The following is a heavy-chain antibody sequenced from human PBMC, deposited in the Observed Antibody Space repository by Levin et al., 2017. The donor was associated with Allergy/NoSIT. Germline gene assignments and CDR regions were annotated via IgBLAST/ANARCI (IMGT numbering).Heavy chain of an antibody. V-gene: IGHV3-30*18. CDR1: GFTFSSSG. D-gene: IGHD2-21*01. CDR2: ISYDGSNK. Sequence: LSLPCAASGFTFSSSGMHWVRQAPGKGLEWVAVISYDGSNKYYADSVKGRFTISRDNSKNTLYLQMNSLRAEDTAVYYCAKAGGVINFDYWGQGTLVTVSS. J-gene: IGHJ4*02. CDR3: AKAGGVINFDY.